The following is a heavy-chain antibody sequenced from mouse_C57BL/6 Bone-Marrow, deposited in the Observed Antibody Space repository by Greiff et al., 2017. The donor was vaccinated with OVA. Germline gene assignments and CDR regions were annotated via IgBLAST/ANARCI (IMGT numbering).Heavy chain of an antibody. CDR1: GFTFTDYY. J-gene: IGHJ3*01. V-gene: IGHV7-3*01. CDR3: ARLLDAAWFAY. Sequence: EVHLVESEGGLVQPGGSLSLSCAASGFTFTDYYMSWVRQPPGKALEWLGFIRNKANGYTTEYSASVKGRFTISRDNSQSILYLQMNALRAEDSATYYCARLLDAAWFAYWGQGTLVTVSA. CDR2: IRNKANGYTT.